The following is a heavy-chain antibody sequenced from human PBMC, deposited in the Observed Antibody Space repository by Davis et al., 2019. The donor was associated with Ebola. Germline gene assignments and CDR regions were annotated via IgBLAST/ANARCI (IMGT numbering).Heavy chain of an antibody. J-gene: IGHJ6*02. D-gene: IGHD3-22*01. CDR3: ARGGYYDSSGYYYGMDV. CDR2: IDPSDSYT. Sequence: GESLKISCKDSGNSFTSHWISWVRQMPGKGLEWMGRIDPSDSYTNYSPSFQGHVTISADKSISTAYLQWSSLKASDTAMYYCARGGYYDSSGYYYGMDVWGQGTTVTVSS. CDR1: GNSFTSHW. V-gene: IGHV5-10-1*01.